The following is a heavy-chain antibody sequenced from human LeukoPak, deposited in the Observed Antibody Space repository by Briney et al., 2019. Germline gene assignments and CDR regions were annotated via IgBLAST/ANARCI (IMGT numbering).Heavy chain of an antibody. CDR3: ARQYSSWSFDAFDI. Sequence: GESLKISCKGSGYIFTTHGISWVRQMPGKGLEWMGRIDPSDSYTNCRPSFQGHVSISAEKSINTAYLRWSRLKASDTAMYYCARQYSSWSFDAFDIWGQGTMVTVSS. CDR2: IDPSDSYT. D-gene: IGHD6-13*01. V-gene: IGHV5-10-1*01. CDR1: GYIFTTHG. J-gene: IGHJ3*02.